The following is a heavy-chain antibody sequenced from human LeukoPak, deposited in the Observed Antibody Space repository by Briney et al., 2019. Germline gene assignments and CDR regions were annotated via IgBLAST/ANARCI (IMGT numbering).Heavy chain of an antibody. Sequence: SETLSLTCTVSGGSFRSYYWSWIRQPPGKGLEWIGYIYSSGSTNYNPSLASRVTISVDTSKNQFSLKLSSVTAADTGVYYCARGGHYAYYFDYWGQGTLVTVSS. CDR2: IYSSGST. V-gene: IGHV4-59*01. CDR3: ARGGHYAYYFDY. D-gene: IGHD4-17*01. CDR1: GGSFRSYY. J-gene: IGHJ4*02.